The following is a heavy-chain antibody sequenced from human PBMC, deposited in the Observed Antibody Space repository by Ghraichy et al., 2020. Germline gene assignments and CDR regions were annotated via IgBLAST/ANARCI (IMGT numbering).Heavy chain of an antibody. Sequence: SQTLSLTCTVSGGSISSYYWSWIRQPPGKGLEWIGYIYYSGSTNYNPSLKSRVTISVDTSKNQFSLKLSSVTAADTAVYYCARDSGYDSYYYYGMDVWGQGTTVTISS. D-gene: IGHD5-12*01. V-gene: IGHV4-59*01. CDR3: ARDSGYDSYYYYGMDV. CDR2: IYYSGST. CDR1: GGSISSYY. J-gene: IGHJ6*02.